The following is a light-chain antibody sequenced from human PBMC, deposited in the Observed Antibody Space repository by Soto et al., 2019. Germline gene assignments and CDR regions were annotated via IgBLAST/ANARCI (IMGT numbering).Light chain of an antibody. V-gene: IGKV3-20*01. CDR2: GAS. J-gene: IGKJ1*01. Sequence: VWTQSPGTLSLSPGERATLSCRASQRVSSNYLAWYQQKPGQAPRLLISGASSRAAGIPDRLSGSGSETDFTLTISRLEPDDFAMYHCQQYGDSPPTFGQGTNVEIK. CDR3: QQYGDSPPT. CDR1: QRVSSNY.